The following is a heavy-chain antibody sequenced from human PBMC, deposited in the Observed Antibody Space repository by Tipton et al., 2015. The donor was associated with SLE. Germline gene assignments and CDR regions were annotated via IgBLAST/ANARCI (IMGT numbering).Heavy chain of an antibody. CDR1: GFTFSGYG. Sequence: SLRLSCAASGFTFSGYGMHWVRQAPGKGLEWVAVIWYDGSKKYYTDSVKGRFTISRDNSKRTLNLQMNSLRAEDTAVYYCARDRGRDYDTLTGYRRHWGQGTLVAASS. V-gene: IGHV3-33*01. D-gene: IGHD3-9*01. CDR3: ARDRGRDYDTLTGYRRH. J-gene: IGHJ4*02. CDR2: IWYDGSKK.